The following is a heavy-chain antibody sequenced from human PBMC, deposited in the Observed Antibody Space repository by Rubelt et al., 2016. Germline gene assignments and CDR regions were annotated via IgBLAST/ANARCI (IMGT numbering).Heavy chain of an antibody. Sequence: QVQLVQSGAEVKKPGASVKVSCKASGYTFTSYGISWVRQAPGQGLERMGWISVYNGHTNYAQKLQGRVTMTTEQSTTTASMELKNLRSDDTAMYYCARRVTSGWHQNDCWGQGTRVTVSS. D-gene: IGHD6-19*01. J-gene: IGHJ4*02. CDR1: GYTFTSYG. CDR2: ISVYNGHT. CDR3: ARRVTSGWHQNDC. V-gene: IGHV1-18*01.